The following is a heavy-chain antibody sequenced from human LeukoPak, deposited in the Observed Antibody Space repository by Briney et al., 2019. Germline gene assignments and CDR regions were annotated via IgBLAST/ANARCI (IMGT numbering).Heavy chain of an antibody. J-gene: IGHJ4*02. V-gene: IGHV3-15*01. CDR3: ATEYYGAYNF. Sequence: KPGGSLRLSCSASGFTFNNAWMGWVRQAPGKGLEWVGRIKSKSDGGTTDYAAPVKGRFTISRDDSKNTLYLQMNSLKTEDTAVYFCATEYYGAYNFWGQGTLVTVSS. CDR2: IKSKSDGGTT. CDR1: GFTFNNAW. D-gene: IGHD4-17*01.